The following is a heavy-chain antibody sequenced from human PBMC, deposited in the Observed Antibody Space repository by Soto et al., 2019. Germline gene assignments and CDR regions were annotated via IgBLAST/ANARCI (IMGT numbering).Heavy chain of an antibody. CDR3: ARDPVQHLDGRYYYNCMDV. J-gene: IGHJ6*02. D-gene: IGHD6-13*01. Sequence: EVQLVESGGGLVRPGGSLRLSCAVSGFIVSGSYMSWVRQAPGKGLEWVSVIYSGGSAYYADSVKGRFVISRDNSKNTLYLQMNCLRVEDTAIYDCARDPVQHLDGRYYYNCMDVWGQGTTVTVSS. CDR2: IYSGGSA. CDR1: GFIVSGSY. V-gene: IGHV3-66*01.